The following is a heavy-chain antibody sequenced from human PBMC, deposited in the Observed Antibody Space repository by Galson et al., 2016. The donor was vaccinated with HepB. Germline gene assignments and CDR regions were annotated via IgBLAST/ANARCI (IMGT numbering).Heavy chain of an antibody. D-gene: IGHD6-13*01. CDR3: ARGGGYSSGWYSF. Sequence: SLRLSCAASGFTFSSYWMSWVRQAPGKGLNWVATISSSSNFIYYADSVKGRFTISRDNAKNSLYLQMNSLRVEDTAVYYCARGGGYSSGWYSFWGRGTLVTVSS. CDR1: GFTFSSYW. CDR2: ISSSSNFI. V-gene: IGHV3-21*01. J-gene: IGHJ4*02.